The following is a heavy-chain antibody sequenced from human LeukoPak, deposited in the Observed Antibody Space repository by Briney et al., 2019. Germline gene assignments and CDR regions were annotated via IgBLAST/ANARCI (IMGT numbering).Heavy chain of an antibody. CDR3: ARSENTGYSSSWFDY. Sequence: SETVSLTCAVYWGSFSGYYWSYLRQPPGKRREGSGEINHSGSTNYNPSLKSRVIISVDTSKNQFSLKLSSVTAADTAVYYCARSENTGYSSSWFDYWGQGTLVTVSS. J-gene: IGHJ4*02. V-gene: IGHV4-34*01. CDR1: WGSFSGYY. CDR2: INHSGST. D-gene: IGHD6-13*01.